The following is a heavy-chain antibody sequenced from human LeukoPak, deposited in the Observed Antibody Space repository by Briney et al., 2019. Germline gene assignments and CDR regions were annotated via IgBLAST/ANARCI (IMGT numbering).Heavy chain of an antibody. CDR2: FDPEDGET. J-gene: IGHJ6*03. Sequence: ASVKVSCKVSGYTLTELSMHWVRQAPGKGLEWMGGFDPEDGETIYAQKFQGRVTMTEDTSTDTAYMELSSLRSEDTAVYYCASKVSRDCSSISCYPYYYYYYMDVWGKGTTVTVSS. CDR1: GYTLTELS. D-gene: IGHD2-2*01. CDR3: ASKVSRDCSSISCYPYYYYYYMDV. V-gene: IGHV1-24*01.